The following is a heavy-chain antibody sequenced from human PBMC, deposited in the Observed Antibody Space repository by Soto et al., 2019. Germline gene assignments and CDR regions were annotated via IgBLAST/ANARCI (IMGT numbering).Heavy chain of an antibody. CDR1: GFTFRGYA. V-gene: IGHV3-49*03. Sequence: PGGSLRLSCAASGFTFRGYAISWFRQAPGKGLEWVGFIRSKAYGGTTEYAASVKGRFTISRDDSKSIAYLQMNSLKTEDTAVYYCTRVRHSGYDFGGVAFDIWGQGTMVTVSS. D-gene: IGHD5-12*01. CDR2: IRSKAYGGTT. J-gene: IGHJ3*02. CDR3: TRVRHSGYDFGGVAFDI.